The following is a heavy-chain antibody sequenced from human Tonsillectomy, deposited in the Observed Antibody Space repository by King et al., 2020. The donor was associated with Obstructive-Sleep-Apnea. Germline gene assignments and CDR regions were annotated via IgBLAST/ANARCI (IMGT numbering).Heavy chain of an antibody. CDR1: GGSFSGYY. D-gene: IGHD5-18*01. Sequence: VQLQQWGAGLLKPSETLSLTCAVYGGSFSGYYWSWIRQPPGKGLEWIGEINHSGSTNYNPSLKSRVTISVDTSKNQFSLKLSSLTAADTAVHYCARGLGQLCLKRYYYGMDVWGQGTTVTVSS. CDR3: ARGLGQLCLKRYYYGMDV. CDR2: INHSGST. J-gene: IGHJ6*02. V-gene: IGHV4-34*01.